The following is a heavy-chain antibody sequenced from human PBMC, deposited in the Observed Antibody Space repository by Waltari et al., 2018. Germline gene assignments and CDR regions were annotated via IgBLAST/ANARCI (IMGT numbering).Heavy chain of an antibody. Sequence: EVQLLESGGGLVQPGGSLSLSCAASGFAFTTYAMSWVRQAPGKGLQWVSLVSGNGVTTYYADSVKGRFTISRDNSKSTLYLQMDNLRAEDTAVYYCARGTTATWYDYWGQGALVTVSS. CDR3: ARGTTATWYDY. D-gene: IGHD1-7*01. J-gene: IGHJ4*02. CDR1: GFAFTTYA. CDR2: VSGNGVTT. V-gene: IGHV3-23*01.